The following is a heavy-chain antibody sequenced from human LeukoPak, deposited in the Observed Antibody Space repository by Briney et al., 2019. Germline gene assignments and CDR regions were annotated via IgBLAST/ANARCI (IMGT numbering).Heavy chain of an antibody. V-gene: IGHV3-74*01. J-gene: IGHJ4*02. Sequence: GGSLRLSCAASGFIFTKYWMHWVRQAPGKGLVWVSYINIDERITGYADSVKGRFTISRDNGKNTLYLQMNSLRVEDTAIYYCFREGGDWGQGTLVTVSS. D-gene: IGHD3-10*01. CDR1: GFIFTKYW. CDR2: INIDERIT. CDR3: FREGGD.